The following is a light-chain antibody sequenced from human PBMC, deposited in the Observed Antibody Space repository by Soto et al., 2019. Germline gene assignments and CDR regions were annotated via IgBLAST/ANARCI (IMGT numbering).Light chain of an antibody. CDR2: NND. J-gene: IGLJ3*02. Sequence: QSVLTQPSSASGTPGQRVSISCSGTSSNVGRNFVYWYQQLPGSAPRLLIQNNDQRPSGVPDRFSGSNSGTSASLAVRGLQSEDEGLYHCAAWDDTLATLVFGGGTQLTVL. CDR3: AAWDDTLATLV. V-gene: IGLV1-47*01. CDR1: SSNVGRNF.